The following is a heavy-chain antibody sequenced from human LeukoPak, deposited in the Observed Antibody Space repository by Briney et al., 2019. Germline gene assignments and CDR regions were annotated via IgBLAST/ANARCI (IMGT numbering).Heavy chain of an antibody. V-gene: IGHV3-23*01. D-gene: IGHD4-17*01. CDR3: AKDRGNRDYLFDY. J-gene: IGHJ4*02. CDR2: IIGSGGNT. CDR1: GFIFSSYD. Sequence: PGGSLRLSCAASGFIFSSYDMSWVRQAPGKGLEWVSTIIGSGGNTYYADSVKGRFTISRDNSKDTLYLQMNSLRAEDTAVYYCAKDRGNRDYLFDYWGQGTLVTVSS.